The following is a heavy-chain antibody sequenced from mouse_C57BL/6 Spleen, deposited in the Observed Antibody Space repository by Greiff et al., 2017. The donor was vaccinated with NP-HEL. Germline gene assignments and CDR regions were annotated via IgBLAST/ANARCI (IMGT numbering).Heavy chain of an antibody. CDR2: INPSSGYT. Sequence: VQLQQSGAELAKPGASVKLSCKASGYTFTSYWMHWVKQRPGQGLEWIGYINPSSGYTKYNQKFKDKATLTADKSSSTAYMQLSSLTYEDSAVYYCARENYDYDGAMDYWGQGTSVTVSS. CDR1: GYTFTSYW. V-gene: IGHV1-7*01. D-gene: IGHD2-4*01. J-gene: IGHJ4*01. CDR3: ARENYDYDGAMDY.